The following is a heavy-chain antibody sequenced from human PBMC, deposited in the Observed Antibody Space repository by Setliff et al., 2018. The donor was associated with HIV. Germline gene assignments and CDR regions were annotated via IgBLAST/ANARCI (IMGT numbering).Heavy chain of an antibody. CDR2: ISAYNGNT. J-gene: IGHJ3*02. Sequence: ASVKVSCKASGYIFSTYGISWVRQAPGQGLEWMGWISAYNGNTNYSQKVQGRVTMTTDTSTSTAYVDLRSLISDDTAVYYCARDSAAFGRLDALDIWGQGTMVTVSS. CDR1: GYIFSTYG. V-gene: IGHV1-18*01. D-gene: IGHD2-2*01. CDR3: ARDSAAFGRLDALDI.